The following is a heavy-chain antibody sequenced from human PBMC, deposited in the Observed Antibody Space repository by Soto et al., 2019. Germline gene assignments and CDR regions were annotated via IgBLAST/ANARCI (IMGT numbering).Heavy chain of an antibody. D-gene: IGHD6-19*01. Sequence: PGGSLRLSCAASGFTFSSYGMHWVRQAPGKGLEWVAVISYDGSNKYYADSVKGRFTISRDNSKNTLYLQMNSLRAEDTAVYYCAKDTGYGGWYLDYYGMDVWGQGTTVTV. J-gene: IGHJ6*02. CDR2: ISYDGSNK. CDR3: AKDTGYGGWYLDYYGMDV. V-gene: IGHV3-30*18. CDR1: GFTFSSYG.